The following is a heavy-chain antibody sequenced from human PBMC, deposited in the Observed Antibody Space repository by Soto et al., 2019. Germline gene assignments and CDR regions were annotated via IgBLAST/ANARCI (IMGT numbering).Heavy chain of an antibody. D-gene: IGHD6-13*01. CDR1: GGSISSGGYS. V-gene: IGHV4-30-2*01. Sequence: SETLSLTCAVSGGSISSGGYSWSWIRQPPGNGLEWIGYIYHSGSTYYNPSLKSRVTISVDRSKNQFSLKLSSVTAADTAVYYCAAQRRDSSWYYFDYWGQGTLVTVSS. CDR3: AAQRRDSSWYYFDY. CDR2: IYHSGST. J-gene: IGHJ4*02.